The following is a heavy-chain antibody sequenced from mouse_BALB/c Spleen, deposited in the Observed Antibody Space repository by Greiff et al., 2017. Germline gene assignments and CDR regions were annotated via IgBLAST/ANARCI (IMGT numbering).Heavy chain of an antibody. CDR1: GYSITSDYA. CDR2: ISYSGST. V-gene: IGHV3-2*02. Sequence: EVMLVESGPGLVKPSQSLSLTCTVTGYSITSDYAWNWIRQFPGNKLEWMGYISYSGSTSYNPSLKSRISITRDTSKNQFFLQLNSVTTEDTATYYCARDHDGYYGFAYWGQGTLVTVSA. D-gene: IGHD2-3*01. CDR3: ARDHDGYYGFAY. J-gene: IGHJ3*01.